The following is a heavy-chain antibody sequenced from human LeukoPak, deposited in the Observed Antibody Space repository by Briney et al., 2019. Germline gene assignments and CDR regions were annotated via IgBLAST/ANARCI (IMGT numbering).Heavy chain of an antibody. CDR1: GFTFSSYW. CDR2: IKQDGSER. V-gene: IGHV3-7*01. D-gene: IGHD3-16*01. Sequence: PGGSLRLSCAASGFTFSSYWMSWVRQAPGKGLEWVANIKQDGSERYYVDSVKGRFTISRDNAKNSLYLQMNSLRAEDTAVYYCARDPVMITFGGVGVYYFDYWGQGTLVTVSS. J-gene: IGHJ4*02. CDR3: ARDPVMITFGGVGVYYFDY.